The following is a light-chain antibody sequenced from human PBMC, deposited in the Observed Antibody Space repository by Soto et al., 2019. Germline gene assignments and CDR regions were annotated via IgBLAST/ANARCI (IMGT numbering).Light chain of an antibody. CDR2: AAS. CDR3: QKYSSVPF. CDR1: QGIRNF. V-gene: IGKV1-27*01. J-gene: IGKJ3*01. Sequence: DIQMTHSPTSLSASVGDRVTITCRASQGIRNFVAWYQQKPGKAPKLLIYAASTLQSGIPSRFSGSGSGTDFTLTINSLQPEDVATYSCQKYSSVPFFGPGTNVEIK.